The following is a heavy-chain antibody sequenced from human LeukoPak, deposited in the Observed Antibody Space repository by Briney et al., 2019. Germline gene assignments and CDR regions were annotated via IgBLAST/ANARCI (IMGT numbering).Heavy chain of an antibody. CDR2: ISAYNGNT. CDR1: GYTFTSYG. D-gene: IGHD4-17*01. V-gene: IGHV1-18*01. CDR3: ARDSRGEMTTVTTGAFDI. Sequence: ASAKVSCKASGYTFTSYGISWVRQAPGQGLEWMGWISAYNGNTNYAQKLQGRVTMTTDTSTSTAYMELSSLRSEDTAVYYCARDSRGEMTTVTTGAFDIWGQGTMVTVSS. J-gene: IGHJ3*02.